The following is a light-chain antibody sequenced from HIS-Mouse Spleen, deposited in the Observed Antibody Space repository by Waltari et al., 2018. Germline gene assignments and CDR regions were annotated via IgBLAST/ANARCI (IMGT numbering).Light chain of an antibody. CDR2: EGS. V-gene: IGLV2-23*01. J-gene: IGLJ3*02. CDR3: CSYAGSSTWV. CDR1: TRVVGRYNL. Sequence: QSALTHPASVSGSPGQSITISCTGTTRVVGRYNLVSWYQQHPGKAPKLMIYEGSKRPSGVSNRFSGSKSGNTASLTISGLQAEDEADYYCCSYAGSSTWVFGGGTKLTVL.